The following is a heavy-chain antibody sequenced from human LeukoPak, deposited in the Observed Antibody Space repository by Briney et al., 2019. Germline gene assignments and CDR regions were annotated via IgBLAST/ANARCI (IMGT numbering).Heavy chain of an antibody. Sequence: GESLKISCKTSCSYLTDYWNGCLRQKPGKGLEWMGIIRADSQITYSPSFQGQVTFSADRSKDTAYLRWSSLKASDTAMYYCARRGGTPFYDYWGQGTLVTVSP. V-gene: IGHV5-51*01. J-gene: IGHJ4*02. D-gene: IGHD1-14*01. CDR3: ARRGGTPFYDY. CDR2: IRADSQI. CDR1: CSYLTDYW.